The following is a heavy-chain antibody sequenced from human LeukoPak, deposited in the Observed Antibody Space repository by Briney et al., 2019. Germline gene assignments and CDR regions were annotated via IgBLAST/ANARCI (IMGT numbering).Heavy chain of an antibody. D-gene: IGHD6-13*01. Sequence: GESLKISCKGSGYSFTSYGISWVRQAPGQGLEWMGWISAYNGNTNYAQKLQGRVTMTTDTSTSTAYMELRSLRSDDTAVYYCARAKANSSSWFFDYWGQGTLVTVSS. CDR2: ISAYNGNT. CDR1: GYSFTSYG. J-gene: IGHJ4*02. V-gene: IGHV1-18*01. CDR3: ARAKANSSSWFFDY.